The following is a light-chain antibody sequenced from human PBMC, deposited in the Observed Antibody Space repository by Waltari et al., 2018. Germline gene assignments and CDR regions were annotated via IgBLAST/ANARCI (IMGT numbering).Light chain of an antibody. CDR2: YDN. J-gene: IGLJ1*01. CDR1: NIESKS. CDR3: QVWDANTDPGV. V-gene: IGLV3-21*01. Sequence: SYVLTQPPSVSVAPGETARITCGGNNIESKSVHWYRQRPGQAPVVVISYDNGRAAGIPERFSGSNAGNTATLTISRVEAGDEADYYCQVWDANTDPGVFGTGTEVTVL.